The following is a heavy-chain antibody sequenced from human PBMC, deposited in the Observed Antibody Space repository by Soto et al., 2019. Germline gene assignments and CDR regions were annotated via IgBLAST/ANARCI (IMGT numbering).Heavy chain of an antibody. D-gene: IGHD1-26*01. CDR3: ARDDSGFSGSHYIDYFNY. V-gene: IGHV4-31*03. Sequence: SETLSLTCTVSGGSISSGGYYWTWIRQHPGKGLEWIGYIYYSGSTYYNPSLKSRVTISVDTSKIQFSLKLSSVTAADTAVYYCARDDSGFSGSHYIDYFNYWGQGALVTVSS. CDR2: IYYSGST. J-gene: IGHJ4*02. CDR1: GGSISSGGYY.